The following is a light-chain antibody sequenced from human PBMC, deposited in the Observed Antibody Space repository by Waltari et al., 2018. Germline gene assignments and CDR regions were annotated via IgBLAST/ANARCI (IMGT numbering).Light chain of an antibody. Sequence: QSALTQPASVFGSLGQSVTISCTGTATDIGGYAYVSRHQQHPAKAPKLLLFAVSNRPSEISARFSASKSGNTASLSISGLQTEDEADYHCTSYTSKNTFIFGGGTRLTVL. CDR3: TSYTSKNTFI. CDR2: AVS. V-gene: IGLV2-14*03. J-gene: IGLJ2*01. CDR1: ATDIGGYAY.